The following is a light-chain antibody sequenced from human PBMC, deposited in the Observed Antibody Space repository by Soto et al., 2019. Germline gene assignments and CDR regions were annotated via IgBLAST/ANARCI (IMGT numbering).Light chain of an antibody. CDR1: QSINNW. J-gene: IGKJ1*01. CDR2: KAS. CDR3: QQYNTYRS. V-gene: IGKV1-5*03. Sequence: DIQMTQSPSTLSASVGDRVTITCRASQSINNWLVWYQQKPGKAPKVLIYKASSLESGVPSRFSGSGSGTEFTLSISSLHPDDFATYYCQQYNTYRSFGQGTKVEIK.